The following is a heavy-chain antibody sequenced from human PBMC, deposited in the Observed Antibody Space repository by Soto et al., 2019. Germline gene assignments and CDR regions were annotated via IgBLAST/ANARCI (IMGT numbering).Heavy chain of an antibody. CDR3: ARAPAMVRGVIHWFDP. CDR1: GYSFTSYW. Sequence: GESLKISCKGSGYSFTSYWIGWVRQMPGKGLEWMGIIYPGDSDTRYSPSFQGQVTISADKSISTAYLQWSSLKASDTAMYYCARAPAMVRGVIHWFDPWGQGTLVTGSS. J-gene: IGHJ5*02. CDR2: IYPGDSDT. D-gene: IGHD3-10*01. V-gene: IGHV5-51*01.